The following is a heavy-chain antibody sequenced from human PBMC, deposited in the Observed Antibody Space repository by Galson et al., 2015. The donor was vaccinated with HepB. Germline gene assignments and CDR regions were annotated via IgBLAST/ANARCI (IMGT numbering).Heavy chain of an antibody. CDR3: AAQSTVVANSQGGTFDI. V-gene: IGHV3-30*04. J-gene: IGHJ3*02. D-gene: IGHD4-23*01. Sequence: SLRLSCAASGFTFSSYAMHWVRQAPGKGLEWVAVISYDGSNKYYADSVKGRFTISRDNSKNTLYLQMNSLRAEDTAVYYCAAQSTVVANSQGGTFDIWGQGTMVTVSS. CDR1: GFTFSSYA. CDR2: ISYDGSNK.